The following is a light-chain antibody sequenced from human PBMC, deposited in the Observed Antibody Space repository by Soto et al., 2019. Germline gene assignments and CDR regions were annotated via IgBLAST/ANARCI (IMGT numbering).Light chain of an antibody. CDR1: SSDVGGYNY. CDR2: EVT. J-gene: IGLJ1*01. V-gene: IGLV2-14*01. Sequence: QSALTQPASVSGSPGQSITISCIGTSSDVGGYNYVSWYQHHPGKAPKLMIYEVTNRPSGVSNRFSGSKSANTASLTISGLQAEDEADYYCSSYSSGTTPDVFGTGTKLTVL. CDR3: SSYSSGTTPDV.